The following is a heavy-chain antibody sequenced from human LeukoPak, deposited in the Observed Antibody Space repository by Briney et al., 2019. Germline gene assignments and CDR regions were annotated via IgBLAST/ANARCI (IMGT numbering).Heavy chain of an antibody. D-gene: IGHD6-13*01. J-gene: IGHJ3*02. V-gene: IGHV1-69*05. CDR1: GGTFSSYA. Sequence: ASVKVSCKASGGTFSSYAISWMRQAPGQGLEWMGGIIPIFGTANYAQKFQGRVTITTDESTSTAYMELSSLRSEDTAVYYCARDLFSRSWADAFDIWGQGTMVTVSS. CDR2: IIPIFGTA. CDR3: ARDLFSRSWADAFDI.